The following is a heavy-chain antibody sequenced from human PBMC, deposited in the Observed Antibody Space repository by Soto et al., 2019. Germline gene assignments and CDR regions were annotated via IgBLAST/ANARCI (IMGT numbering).Heavy chain of an antibody. CDR3: ASPLDIVVVPAAIAAYYYYYGMDV. V-gene: IGHV1-69*13. J-gene: IGHJ6*02. Sequence: SVKVSCKASGGTFSSYAISWVRQAPGQGLEWMGGIIPIFGTANYAQKFQGRVTITADESTSTAYMELSSLRSEDTAVYYCASPLDIVVVPAAIAAYYYYYGMDVWGQGTTVTVSS. D-gene: IGHD2-2*02. CDR1: GGTFSSYA. CDR2: IIPIFGTA.